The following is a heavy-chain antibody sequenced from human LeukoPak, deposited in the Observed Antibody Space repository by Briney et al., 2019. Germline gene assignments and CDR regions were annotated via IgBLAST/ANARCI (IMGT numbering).Heavy chain of an antibody. V-gene: IGHV3-23*01. D-gene: IGHD4-17*01. J-gene: IGHJ6*02. CDR3: ANLDTVTEHYYYYCGMDV. CDR2: ISGSGGST. CDR1: GFTLSSYA. Sequence: GGSLRLSCAASGFTLSSYAMTWVRQAPGKGLEWISAISGSGGSTYYADSVKGRFTISKDNSKNTPYMQMTSLRAEDMAVYYCANLDTVTEHYYYYCGMDVWGQGTTVTVSS.